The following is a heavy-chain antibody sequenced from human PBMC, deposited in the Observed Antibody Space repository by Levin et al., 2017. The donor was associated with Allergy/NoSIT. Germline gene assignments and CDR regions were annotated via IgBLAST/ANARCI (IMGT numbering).Heavy chain of an antibody. J-gene: IGHJ3*02. Sequence: WGSLRLSCAASGFTFSSYSMNWVRQAPGKGLEWVSYISSSSSTIYYADSVKGRFTISRDNAKNSLYLQMNSLRAEDTAVYYCSRLRYFDWPVGDAFDIWGQGTMVTVSS. D-gene: IGHD3-9*01. CDR3: SRLRYFDWPVGDAFDI. V-gene: IGHV3-48*01. CDR1: GFTFSSYS. CDR2: ISSSSSTI.